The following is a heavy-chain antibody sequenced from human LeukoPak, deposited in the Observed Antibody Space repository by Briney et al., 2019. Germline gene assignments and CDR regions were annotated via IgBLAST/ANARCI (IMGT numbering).Heavy chain of an antibody. V-gene: IGHV4-59*10. CDR2: ISTSGSA. J-gene: IGHJ4*02. D-gene: IGHD1-26*01. CDR1: GGSFSGYY. CDR3: ARDRGELYDY. Sequence: SETLSLTCAVYGGSFSGYYWSWIRQPPGKGLEWIGRISTSGSANSNPSLKSRVTMSVDTSKNQLSLKLTSVTAADTAVHYCARDRGELYDYWGQGTLVTVSS.